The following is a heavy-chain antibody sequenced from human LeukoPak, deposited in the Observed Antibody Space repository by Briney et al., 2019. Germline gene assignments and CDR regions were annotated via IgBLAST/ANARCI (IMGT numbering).Heavy chain of an antibody. D-gene: IGHD2-2*01. V-gene: IGHV3-53*01. Sequence: GGSLRLSCAASGFTVSSSYISWVRQAPGKGLEWVSAIYSGGTTYYADSVRGRFAISRDNSKNTLYLLMNSLRAEDTAMYHCARQTGESTNFDNWGQGTLVTVSS. CDR3: ARQTGESTNFDN. CDR1: GFTVSSSY. CDR2: IYSGGTT. J-gene: IGHJ4*02.